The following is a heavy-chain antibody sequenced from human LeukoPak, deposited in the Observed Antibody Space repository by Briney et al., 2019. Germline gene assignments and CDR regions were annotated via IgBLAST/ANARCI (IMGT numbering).Heavy chain of an antibody. CDR3: ARIEDRGAAFDS. CDR1: GFTFGTYW. Sequence: SGGSLRLSCAASGFTFGTYWMHWVRQAPGEGLVWVSRSNIDGRTTSYADSVKGRFTISRDNAKNMLYLQMNSLRAEDTAVYYCARIEDRGAAFDSWGQGTLVTVSS. CDR2: SNIDGRTT. J-gene: IGHJ4*02. D-gene: IGHD3-22*01. V-gene: IGHV3-74*01.